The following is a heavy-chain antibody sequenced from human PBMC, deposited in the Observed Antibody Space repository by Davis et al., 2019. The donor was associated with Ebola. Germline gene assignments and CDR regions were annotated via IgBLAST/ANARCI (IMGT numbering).Heavy chain of an antibody. CDR3: ARVAAVLEWLLESWFDP. Sequence: AASVKVSCKASGYTFTSYYMHWVRQAPGQGLEWMGIINPSGGSTSYAQKFQGRVTMTRDTSTSTVYMELSSLRSEDTAVYYCARVAAVLEWLLESWFDPWGQGTLVTVSS. CDR2: INPSGGST. CDR1: GYTFTSYY. J-gene: IGHJ5*02. V-gene: IGHV1-46*01. D-gene: IGHD3-3*01.